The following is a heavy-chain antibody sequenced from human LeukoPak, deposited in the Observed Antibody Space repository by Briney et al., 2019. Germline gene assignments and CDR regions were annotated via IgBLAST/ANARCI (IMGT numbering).Heavy chain of an antibody. CDR1: GFTFSSYA. Sequence: GGSLRLSCATSGFTFSSYAMSWVRQAPGKGLEWVSVIYSGGSTYYADSVKGRFTISRDNSKNTLYLQMNSLGAEDTAVYYCARALSGRYGMDVWGKGTTVTVSS. CDR2: IYSGGST. J-gene: IGHJ6*04. CDR3: ARALSGRYGMDV. V-gene: IGHV3-53*01. D-gene: IGHD3-10*01.